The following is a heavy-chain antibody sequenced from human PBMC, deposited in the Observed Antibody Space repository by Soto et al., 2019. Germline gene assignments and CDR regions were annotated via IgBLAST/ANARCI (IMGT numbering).Heavy chain of an antibody. CDR2: ISSGGGTV. J-gene: IGHJ4*02. CDR3: ARKASDDLDY. D-gene: IGHD1-1*01. Sequence: PWGSLRLSCAASGFTFIFYDVNFFRHAPGKWLEWVSYISSGGGTVYYADSVKGRFTISRDNAKNSLYLQMNSLRAEDTAVYYCARKASDDLDYWGQGTLVTVSS. CDR1: GFTFIFYD. V-gene: IGHV3-48*03.